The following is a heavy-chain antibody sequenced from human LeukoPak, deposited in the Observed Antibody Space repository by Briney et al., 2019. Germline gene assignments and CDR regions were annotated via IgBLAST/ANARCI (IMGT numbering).Heavy chain of an antibody. J-gene: IGHJ3*02. CDR3: ARDKNYYGSGSPSLDAFDI. CDR2: IWYDGSNL. CDR1: GXPFSSYG. D-gene: IGHD3-10*01. Sequence: GGSLRLSCAASGXPFSSYGVHWVRQAPGKGLEWVALIWYDGSNLYYADSVKGRFTISKDSSKNTLYLHMNSLRAEDTAVYYCARDKNYYGSGSPSLDAFDIWGQGTMVTVSS. V-gene: IGHV3-33*01.